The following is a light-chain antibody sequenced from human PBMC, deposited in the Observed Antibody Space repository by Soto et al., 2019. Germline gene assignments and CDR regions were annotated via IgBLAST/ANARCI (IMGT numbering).Light chain of an antibody. V-gene: IGKV3-20*01. Sequence: EIVLTQSPGTLSLSPGERATLSCRASHSVSSNYLAWYQQKPGQAPRLLSYDVSSRATGIPDRFSGSGSGTDFTLTISRLEPVDFAVYYCQQYGIAPTFGQGTKVELK. CDR3: QQYGIAPT. J-gene: IGKJ1*01. CDR1: HSVSSNY. CDR2: DVS.